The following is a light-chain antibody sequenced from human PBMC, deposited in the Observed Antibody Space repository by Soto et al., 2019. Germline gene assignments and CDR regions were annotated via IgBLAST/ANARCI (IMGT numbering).Light chain of an antibody. CDR1: SSDIGTYNL. CDR3: SSYTSSSSWA. Sequence: QSALTQPASVSGSPGQSITISCTGTSSDIGTYNLVSWYQQHPGRAPKLMIYEGTKRPSGVSNRFSGSKSGNTASLSIYGLQGEDEADYYCSSYTSSSSWAFGGGTQLTVL. V-gene: IGLV2-14*02. J-gene: IGLJ7*01. CDR2: EGT.